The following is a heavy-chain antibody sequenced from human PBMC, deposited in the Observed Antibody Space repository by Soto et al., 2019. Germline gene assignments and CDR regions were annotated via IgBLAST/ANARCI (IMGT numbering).Heavy chain of an antibody. D-gene: IGHD3-3*01. J-gene: IGHJ4*02. CDR1: GYNFAGYW. CDR3: ARGGVSTRTFDY. CDR2: IYPSDSDT. V-gene: IGHV5-51*01. Sequence: GESLKISCKGSGYNFAGYWVAWVRQMPGKGLELMGIIYPSDSDTRYRPSFQGQVTISADKSISSAYLQWSSLRASDTAMYYCARGGVSTRTFDYWGQGTPVTVSS.